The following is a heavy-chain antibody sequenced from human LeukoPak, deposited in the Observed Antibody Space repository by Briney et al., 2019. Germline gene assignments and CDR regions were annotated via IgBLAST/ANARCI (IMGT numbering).Heavy chain of an antibody. CDR3: VKDKGGMPFYSYYMDV. J-gene: IGHJ6*03. Sequence: PGGSLRLSCAASGFTFDDYTMHWVRQAPGKGLEWVSLIRWDGGTTYYADSVKGRFTISRDNSKNSLFLQMNSLTTEDTALYYCVKDKGGMPFYSYYMDVWGKGTTVTVSS. V-gene: IGHV3-43*01. CDR1: GFTFDDYT. D-gene: IGHD2-2*01. CDR2: IRWDGGTT.